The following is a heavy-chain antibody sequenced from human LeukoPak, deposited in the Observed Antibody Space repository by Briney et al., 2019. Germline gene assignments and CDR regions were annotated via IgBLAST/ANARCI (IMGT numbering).Heavy chain of an antibody. V-gene: IGHV4-59*01. CDR2: IYYSGST. CDR1: GGSISSYY. Sequence: SETLSLTCTVSGGSISSYYCSWIRQPPGKGLEWSGYIYYSGSTNYNPSLKSRVTISVDTSKNQFSLKLSSVTAADTAVYYCAREVGSGWYELDYWGQGTLVTVSS. D-gene: IGHD6-19*01. CDR3: AREVGSGWYELDY. J-gene: IGHJ4*02.